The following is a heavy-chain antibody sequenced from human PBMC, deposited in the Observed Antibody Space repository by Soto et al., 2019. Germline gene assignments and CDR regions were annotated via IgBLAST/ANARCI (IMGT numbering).Heavy chain of an antibody. CDR2: ISAYNGNT. CDR3: AYYYGSGSSGEYDRWFDP. D-gene: IGHD3-10*01. CDR1: GYTFTSYG. J-gene: IGHJ5*02. Sequence: QVQLVQSGAEVKKPGASVKVSCKASGYTFTSYGISWVRQAPGQGLEWMGLISAYNGNTNYAQKLQGRVTMTTDTSTSTAYMELRSLRSDDTAVYYCAYYYGSGSSGEYDRWFDPWGQGTLVTVSS. V-gene: IGHV1-18*01.